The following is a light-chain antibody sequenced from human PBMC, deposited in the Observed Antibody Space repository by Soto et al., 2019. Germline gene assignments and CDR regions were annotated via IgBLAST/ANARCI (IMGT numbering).Light chain of an antibody. V-gene: IGKV1-39*01. Sequence: DIQITQSPSSLSASVGDRVTITCRASQDINTYLNWYQQHPGTAPKLLIYAASTLQSGVPSRFSGRGSGTAFTLTISSLQTEDVATYYCQQSYSTPPGFVGGTEV. J-gene: IGKJ4*02. CDR2: AAS. CDR3: QQSYSTPPG. CDR1: QDINTY.